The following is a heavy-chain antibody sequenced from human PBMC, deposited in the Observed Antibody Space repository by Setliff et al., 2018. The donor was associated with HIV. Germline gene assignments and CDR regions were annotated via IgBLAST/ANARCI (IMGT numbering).Heavy chain of an antibody. J-gene: IGHJ5*02. CDR2: ICYDGSDN. CDR1: GFPFSRCG. D-gene: IGHD2-8*02. Sequence: GGSLRLSCAASGFPFSRCGMHCVRQAPGKGLEWVALICYDGSDNYFADAVKGRFTISRDNSKNTVSLQMHSLRPEYTAVYYCVRDRGTGTGYEGNCFDPWCQGTLVNVSS. CDR3: VRDRGTGTGYEGNCFDP. V-gene: IGHV3-30*19.